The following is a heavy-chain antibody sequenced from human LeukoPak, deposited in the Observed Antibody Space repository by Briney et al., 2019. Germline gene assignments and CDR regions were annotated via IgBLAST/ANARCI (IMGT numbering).Heavy chain of an antibody. J-gene: IGHJ4*02. Sequence: ASVKVSCKASGYTFTSYGISWVRQAPGQGLEWMGWISAYNGNTNYAQKLQGRVTMTTDTSTSTAYMELRSLRSDDTAVYYCARDLRRSAAGTPLDYWGQGTLVTVSS. CDR3: ARDLRRSAAGTPLDY. CDR2: ISAYNGNT. D-gene: IGHD6-13*01. CDR1: GYTFTSYG. V-gene: IGHV1-18*01.